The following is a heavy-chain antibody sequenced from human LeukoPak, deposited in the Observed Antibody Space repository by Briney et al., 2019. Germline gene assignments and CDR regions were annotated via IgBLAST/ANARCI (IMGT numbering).Heavy chain of an antibody. V-gene: IGHV1-46*01. CDR3: ARIRDGYNDAYDI. J-gene: IGHJ3*02. CDR2: INPSGTGT. D-gene: IGHD5-24*01. Sequence: ASVKVSCKASGYTITNNYMHWVRQAPGQGLEWMGVINPSGTGTSYAQKFQGRITMSRDTSTSTVYMELSSLSSEDTAIYYCARIRDGYNDAYDIWGQGTVVTVPS. CDR1: GYTITNNY.